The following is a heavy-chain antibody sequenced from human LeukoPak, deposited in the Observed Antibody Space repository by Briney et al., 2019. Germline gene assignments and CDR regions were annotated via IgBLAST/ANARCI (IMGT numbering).Heavy chain of an antibody. D-gene: IGHD3-9*01. CDR2: ITSGGGYT. CDR1: GFTFTSAP. J-gene: IGHJ4*02. V-gene: IGHV3-21*06. Sequence: GGSLRLSCVLSGFTFTSAPMNWVRQAPGKGLEWVSSITSGGGYTYYADSVKGRFTTSRDNAKNSLSLRLDSLRAEDTAVYYCARGHYDVLTSSYKWTPDYWGQGTLVTVSS. CDR3: ARGHYDVLTSSYKWTPDY.